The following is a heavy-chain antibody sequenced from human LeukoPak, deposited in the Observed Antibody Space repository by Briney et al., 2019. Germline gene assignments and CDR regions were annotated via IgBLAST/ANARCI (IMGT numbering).Heavy chain of an antibody. Sequence: GASLQISCKGAGYRFTSYWIGWGRQMPGKGLERMGIIYHGDSETRYSPSFQGQATISADKSISTAYLQWSSLKASDIAMYYCARQEENGDYLDYWGQGTLVTVPS. CDR1: GYRFTSYW. J-gene: IGHJ4*02. V-gene: IGHV5-51*01. CDR2: IYHGDSET. D-gene: IGHD4-17*01. CDR3: ARQEENGDYLDY.